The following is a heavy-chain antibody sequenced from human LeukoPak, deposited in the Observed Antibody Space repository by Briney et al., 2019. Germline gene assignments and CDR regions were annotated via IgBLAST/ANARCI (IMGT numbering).Heavy chain of an antibody. CDR3: ARDSPIITMVRGVIIDY. D-gene: IGHD3-10*01. CDR1: GYTFTSYG. CDR2: ISAYNGNT. Sequence: ASVKVSCKASGYTFTSYGISWVRQAPGQGLEWMGWISAYNGNTNYAQKLQGRVTMTTDTSTSTAYMELRSLRSDDMAVYYCARDSPIITMVRGVIIDYWGQGTLVTVSS. J-gene: IGHJ4*02. V-gene: IGHV1-18*03.